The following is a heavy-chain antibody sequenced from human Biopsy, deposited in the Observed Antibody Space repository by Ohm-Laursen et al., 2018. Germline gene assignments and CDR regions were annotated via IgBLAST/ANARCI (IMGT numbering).Heavy chain of an antibody. CDR1: GETFNGYY. V-gene: IGHV4-34*01. J-gene: IGHJ6*02. CDR2: INHSGRT. Sequence: TLSLTCAVYGETFNGYYWSWIRQTPGQGLEWIGEINHSGRTNYNPSLNSRVTISVDTSKNQFSLKVRSVTAADTAVYYCVRGVDYYDPYHYCALDVWGQGTTVTVSS. D-gene: IGHD3-22*01. CDR3: VRGVDYYDPYHYCALDV.